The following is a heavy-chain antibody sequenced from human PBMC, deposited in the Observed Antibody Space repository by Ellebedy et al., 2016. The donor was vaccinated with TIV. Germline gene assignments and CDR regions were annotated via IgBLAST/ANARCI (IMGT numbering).Heavy chain of an antibody. Sequence: GESMKISCAASGFTFSSCAMSWVRQAPGKGLEWVSSISGNGGSTIYADSVKGRFTISRDNSKNTLYLQMNSLRAEDTAIYYCAKNMRTVTTTIDYWGQGTLVTVSS. V-gene: IGHV3-23*01. J-gene: IGHJ4*02. CDR1: GFTFSSCA. D-gene: IGHD4-17*01. CDR2: ISGNGGST. CDR3: AKNMRTVTTTIDY.